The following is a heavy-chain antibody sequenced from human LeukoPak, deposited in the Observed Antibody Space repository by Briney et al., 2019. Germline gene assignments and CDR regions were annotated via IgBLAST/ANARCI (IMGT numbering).Heavy chain of an antibody. V-gene: IGHV1-46*01. Sequence: ASVKVSCKASGYTFTSYYMHWVRQAPGQGLEWMGIINPSGGSTSYAQKFQGRVTMTRDTSTSTVYMELSSLRSEDTAVYYCAREATVTIGPCYFDYWGQGTLVTVSS. J-gene: IGHJ4*02. D-gene: IGHD4-17*01. CDR2: INPSGGST. CDR3: AREATVTIGPCYFDY. CDR1: GYTFTSYY.